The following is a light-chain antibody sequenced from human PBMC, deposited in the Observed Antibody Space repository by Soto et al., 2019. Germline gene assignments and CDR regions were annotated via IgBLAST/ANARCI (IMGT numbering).Light chain of an antibody. CDR1: SSDVGGYNY. Sequence: QPASVSGSPGQSIPISCTGTSSDVGGYNYVSWYQEHPGKAPKLMIYEVSNRPSGVPNRFSGSKSGNMASLTISGLQAEDVAGYYCSSYTNSTTRVLGGGTKLTVL. V-gene: IGLV2-14*01. CDR2: EVS. CDR3: SSYTNSTTRV. J-gene: IGLJ3*02.